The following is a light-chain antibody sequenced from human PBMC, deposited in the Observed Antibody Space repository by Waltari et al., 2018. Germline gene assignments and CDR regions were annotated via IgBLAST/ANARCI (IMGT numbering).Light chain of an antibody. CDR3: QQYKSPTWT. V-gene: IGKV1-5*03. CDR1: QSISGW. Sequence: DIQMTQPPPTRSASVGDRVTITCRGSQSISGWLAWDQQKPGKAPNLLIFKASTLQSGVPSRFSGSGSGTEFTLTISSLQPDDFATYYCQQYKSPTWTFGQGTKVEIK. CDR2: KAS. J-gene: IGKJ1*01.